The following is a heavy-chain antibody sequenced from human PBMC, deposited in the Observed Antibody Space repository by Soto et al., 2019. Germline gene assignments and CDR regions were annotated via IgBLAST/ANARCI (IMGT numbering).Heavy chain of an antibody. V-gene: IGHV4-4*07. J-gene: IGHJ4*02. CDR1: GGSISSYY. Sequence: QVQLQESGPGLVKPSETLSLTCTVSGGSISSYYWSWIRQPAGKGLEWIGRIYTSGSTNYNPSLKGRVTMSVDTTKPQFSLKWSSVTAADAAVYYGARVYGVRIFGVVISEHYFDYCGQGTLVTVSA. CDR2: IYTSGST. CDR3: ARVYGVRIFGVVISEHYFDY. D-gene: IGHD3-3*01.